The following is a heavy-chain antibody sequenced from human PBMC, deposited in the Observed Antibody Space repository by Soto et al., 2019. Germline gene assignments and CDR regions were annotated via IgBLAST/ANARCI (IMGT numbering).Heavy chain of an antibody. CDR1: GFTFSSYG. J-gene: IGHJ4*02. CDR3: AKSSGWYGDYSFDY. Sequence: QVQLVESGGGVVQPGRSLRLSCAASGFTFSSYGMHWVRQAPGKGLEWVAVISYDGSNKYYADSVKDRFTISRDNSKNTLYLQMNSLRAEDTAVYYCAKSSGWYGDYSFDYWGQGTLVTVSS. D-gene: IGHD6-19*01. CDR2: ISYDGSNK. V-gene: IGHV3-30*18.